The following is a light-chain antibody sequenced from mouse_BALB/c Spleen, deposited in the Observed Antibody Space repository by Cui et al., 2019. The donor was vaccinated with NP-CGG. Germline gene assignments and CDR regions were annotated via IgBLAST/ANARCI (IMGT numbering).Light chain of an antibody. J-gene: IGLJ1*01. CDR3: ALWYSNHWV. CDR1: TGAVTTSNY. V-gene: IGLV1*01. CDR2: GTN. Sequence: QDVVTQESALTTSPGETVTLTCSSSTGAVTTSNYANWVQEKPDHLFTGLIGGTNNRAPGVPARFSCSLIGDKAALTITGAQTEDDAIYFCALWYSNHWVFGGGTKLTVL.